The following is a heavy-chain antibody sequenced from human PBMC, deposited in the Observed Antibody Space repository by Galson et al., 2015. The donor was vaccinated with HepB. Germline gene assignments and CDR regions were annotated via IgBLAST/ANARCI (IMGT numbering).Heavy chain of an antibody. CDR1: GFTFRSYW. CDR3: ARAGSRFLQWYLRSYFDY. CDR2: INQDGSEQ. J-gene: IGHJ4*02. V-gene: IGHV3-7*03. D-gene: IGHD3-3*01. Sequence: SLRLSCAVSGFTFRSYWMNWVRQAPGKGLEWVANINQDGSEQYFVDSVKARFLISRDNAKNSLYLQMNGLRGEDTAVYYCARAGSRFLQWYLRSYFDYWGQGTLVTVSA.